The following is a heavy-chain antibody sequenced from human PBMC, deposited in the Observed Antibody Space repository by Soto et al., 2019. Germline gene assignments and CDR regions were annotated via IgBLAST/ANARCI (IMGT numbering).Heavy chain of an antibody. CDR1: GYTFTTYG. J-gene: IGHJ4*02. D-gene: IGHD3-22*01. CDR3: ARGPTDYYDNSGDYFLDY. V-gene: IGHV1-18*01. CDR2: ISTYNGNT. Sequence: QVQLVQSGAEVKKPGASVKVSCKASGYTFTTYGMSWVRQAPGQGLDWMGWISTYNGNTKYAERLQGRVTMTTDKNTSTAYMELRSLRSDDTAVYYCARGPTDYYDNSGDYFLDYWGQGTLVTVSS.